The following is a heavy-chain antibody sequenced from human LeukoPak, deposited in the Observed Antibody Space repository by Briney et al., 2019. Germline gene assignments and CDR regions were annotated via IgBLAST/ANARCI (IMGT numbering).Heavy chain of an antibody. CDR2: IYTSGST. CDR1: GGPISSYY. Sequence: PSETLSLTCAVSGGPISSYYWSWIRQPAGKGLEWIGRIYTSGSTNYNPSLKSRVTMSVDTSKNQFSLKLSSVTAADTAVYYCAREEVEQWLVLPDYYYYMDVCGKGTTVTVSS. V-gene: IGHV4-4*07. CDR3: AREEVEQWLVLPDYYYYMDV. J-gene: IGHJ6*03. D-gene: IGHD6-19*01.